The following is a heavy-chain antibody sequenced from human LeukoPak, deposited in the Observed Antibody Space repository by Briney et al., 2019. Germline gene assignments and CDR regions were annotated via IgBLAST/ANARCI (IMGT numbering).Heavy chain of an antibody. Sequence: PSETLSLTCTFSGGSISTYYWSWIRQPPGKGLEWVGYIYYSGNTNYNPSLKSRVTISLNTSKNQFSLRLRSVTAADTAVYYCARRVAVGNYFDPWGQGALVADPS. D-gene: IGHD4-11*01. J-gene: IGHJ5*02. CDR1: GGSISTYY. CDR2: IYYSGNT. V-gene: IGHV4-59*08. CDR3: ARRVAVGNYFDP.